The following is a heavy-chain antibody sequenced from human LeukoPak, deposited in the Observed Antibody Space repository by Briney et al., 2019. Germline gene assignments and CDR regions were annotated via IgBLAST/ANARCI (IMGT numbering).Heavy chain of an antibody. V-gene: IGHV4-4*09. D-gene: IGHD5-24*01. CDR2: IYTSGST. CDR1: GGSISSHY. J-gene: IGHJ4*02. Sequence: SETLSLTCTVSGGSISSHYWSWIRQPPGKGLEWIGYIYTSGSTIYNPSLKSRVTISLDTSKNQFSLKLTSVTAADTAIYYCARGQDAFKTGYWGQGTLVTVSS. CDR3: ARGQDAFKTGY.